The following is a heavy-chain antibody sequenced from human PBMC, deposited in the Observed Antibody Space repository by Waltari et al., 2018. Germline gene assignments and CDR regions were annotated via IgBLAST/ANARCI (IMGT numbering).Heavy chain of an antibody. CDR3: AKALTYYYDSSGLQD. J-gene: IGHJ4*02. D-gene: IGHD3-22*01. V-gene: IGHV3-30*18. CDR1: GFTFSSYG. CDR2: ISYDGSNK. Sequence: QVQLVESGGGVVQPGRSLRLSCAASGFTFSSYGMHWVRQAPGKGLGWVAVISYDGSNKYYADSVKGRFTISRDNSKNTLYLQMNSLRAEDTAVYYCAKALTYYYDSSGLQDWGQGTLVTVSS.